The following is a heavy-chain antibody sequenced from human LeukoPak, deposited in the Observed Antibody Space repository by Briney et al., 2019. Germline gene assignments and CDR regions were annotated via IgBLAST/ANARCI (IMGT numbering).Heavy chain of an antibody. CDR2: IYPGDSDT. Sequence: GESLKISCKGSGYSFTSYWIGWVRQMPGKGLEWMGIIYPGDSDTRYSPSFQGQVTISADKSISTAYLQWSSLKASDTAMYYCARRQMEYYYDSSGYYLDYWGQGTLVTVSS. J-gene: IGHJ4*02. CDR3: ARRQMEYYYDSSGYYLDY. D-gene: IGHD3-22*01. V-gene: IGHV5-51*01. CDR1: GYSFTSYW.